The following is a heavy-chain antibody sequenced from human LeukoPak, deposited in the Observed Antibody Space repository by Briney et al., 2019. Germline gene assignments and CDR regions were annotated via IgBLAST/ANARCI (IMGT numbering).Heavy chain of an antibody. CDR1: EFTFSNYN. J-gene: IGHJ4*02. V-gene: IGHV3-21*01. CDR2: ISSSSSYI. D-gene: IGHD4-17*01. CDR3: ARDLPTVTSLLPSLSYFDY. Sequence: GGSLRLSCAASEFTFSNYNMNWVRQAPGKGLEWVSSISSSSSYIYYADSVRGRFTISRDNAKNSLYLQMNNLRAEDTAVYYCARDLPTVTSLLPSLSYFDYWGQGTLVTVSS.